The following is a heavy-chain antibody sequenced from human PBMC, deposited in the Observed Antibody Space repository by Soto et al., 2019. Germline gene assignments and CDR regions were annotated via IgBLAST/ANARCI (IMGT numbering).Heavy chain of an antibody. V-gene: IGHV1-3*01. Sequence: ASVKVSCKASGYTFTSYAMHWVRQAPGXRLEWMGWINAGNGNTKYSQKFQGRVTITRDTSASTAYMELSSLRSEDTAVYYCARDWAAYYDILSGMFDLWRQGTLDIGSS. D-gene: IGHD3-9*01. CDR2: INAGNGNT. CDR1: GYTFTSYA. J-gene: IGHJ5*02. CDR3: ARDWAAYYDILSGMFDL.